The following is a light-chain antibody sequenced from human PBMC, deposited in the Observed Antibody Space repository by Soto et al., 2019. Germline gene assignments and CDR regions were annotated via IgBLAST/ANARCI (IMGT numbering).Light chain of an antibody. J-gene: IGKJ1*01. V-gene: IGKV3-15*01. CDR2: GAS. CDR1: QSVSSN. Sequence: EIVMTQSPATLSVSPGERATLSCRASQSVSSNLAWYQQKPGQAPRLLIYGASTRATGIPARFSGSGSGTEFNLTLSSLQSEAFAVYYCQQYNNWPWTFGQGTKVDI. CDR3: QQYNNWPWT.